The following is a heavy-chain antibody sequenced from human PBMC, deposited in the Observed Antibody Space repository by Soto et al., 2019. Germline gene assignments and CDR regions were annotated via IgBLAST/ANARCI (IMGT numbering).Heavy chain of an antibody. D-gene: IGHD3-22*01. CDR1: GFTFSSYA. J-gene: IGHJ4*02. CDR2: ISYDGSNK. Sequence: QVQLVESGGGVVQPGRSLRLSCAASGFTFSSYAMHWVRQAPGKGLEWVAVISYDGSNKYYADSVKGRFTISRDNSKNTLYLQMNSLRAEDTAVYYCARESDYYDSSGYYYAFPFDYWGQGTLVTVSS. CDR3: ARESDYYDSSGYYYAFPFDY. V-gene: IGHV3-30-3*01.